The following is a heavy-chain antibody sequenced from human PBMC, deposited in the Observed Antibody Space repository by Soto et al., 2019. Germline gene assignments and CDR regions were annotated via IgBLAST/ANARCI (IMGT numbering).Heavy chain of an antibody. CDR1: GGTFSTSA. V-gene: IGHV1-69*12. Sequence: QVQLVQSGAEVKKPGSSVKVSGKASGGTFSTSAISWVRQAPGKGLEWVGGIMPVFATPDYAQKFQGRVTISANESTTTAYLELTSLRTDDTAVYYCARDKDRQQLGGNYYYILDVWGQGTAIIVSS. CDR3: ARDKDRQQLGGNYYYILDV. CDR2: IMPVFATP. J-gene: IGHJ6*02. D-gene: IGHD3-3*02.